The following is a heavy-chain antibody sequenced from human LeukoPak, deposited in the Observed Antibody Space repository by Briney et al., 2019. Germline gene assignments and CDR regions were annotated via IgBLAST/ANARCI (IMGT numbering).Heavy chain of an antibody. CDR1: GGSFSGYY. V-gene: IGHV4-34*01. CDR3: ARGPPGKYYYGSIWFDP. J-gene: IGHJ5*02. CDR2: INHSGST. Sequence: SETLSLTCAVYGGSFSGYYWSWIRQPPGKGLEWIGEINHSGSTNYNPSLKSRVTISVDTSKNQFSLKLSSVTAADTAVYYCARGPPGKYYYGSIWFDPWGQGTLVTVSS. D-gene: IGHD3-10*01.